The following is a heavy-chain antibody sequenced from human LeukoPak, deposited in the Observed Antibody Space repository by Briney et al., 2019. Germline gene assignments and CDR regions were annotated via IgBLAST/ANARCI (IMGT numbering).Heavy chain of an antibody. J-gene: IGHJ4*02. CDR2: ISAYNGNT. CDR3: ARDRVRGYYDFWSGSRRQLDY. CDR1: GYTFTSYG. D-gene: IGHD3-3*01. Sequence: ASVKVSCKASGYTFTSYGISWVRQAPGQGLEWMGWISAYNGNTNYAQKLQGRVTMTTDTSTSTAYMELRSLRSDDTAVYYCARDRVRGYYDFWSGSRRQLDYWGQGTLVTVSS. V-gene: IGHV1-18*01.